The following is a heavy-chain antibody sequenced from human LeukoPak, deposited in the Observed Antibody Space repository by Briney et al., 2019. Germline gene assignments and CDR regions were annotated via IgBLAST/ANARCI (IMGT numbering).Heavy chain of an antibody. CDR1: GFTFSTYT. CDR2: ISSSTYI. D-gene: IGHD4/OR15-4a*01. Sequence: PGGSLRLSCAASGFTFSTYTMNWVRQAPGKGLEWVSSISSSTYIYYADSVKGRFTISRDNAKNSLYLQMNSLRAEDTAVYYCARDEVYGEQYYFDYWGQGTLVTVSS. J-gene: IGHJ4*02. CDR3: ARDEVYGEQYYFDY. V-gene: IGHV3-21*01.